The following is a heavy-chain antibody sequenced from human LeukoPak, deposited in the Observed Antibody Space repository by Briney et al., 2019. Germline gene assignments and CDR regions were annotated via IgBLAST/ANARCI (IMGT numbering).Heavy chain of an antibody. V-gene: IGHV3-7*03. CDR3: ARDQYDTWSRRGNFDS. CDR2: IKLDGSEK. D-gene: IGHD3-3*01. J-gene: IGHJ4*02. CDR1: GFTFGKYW. Sequence: GGSLRLSCVASGFTFGKYWMSWVRQAPGKGLEWVANIKLDGSEKNYVDSVKGRSTISRDNTKNSLYLQMNSLRVEDTAVFYCARDQYDTWSRRGNFDSWGQGTLVIVSS.